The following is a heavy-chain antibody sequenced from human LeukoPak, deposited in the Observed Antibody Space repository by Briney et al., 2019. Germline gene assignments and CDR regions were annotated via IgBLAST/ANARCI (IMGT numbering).Heavy chain of an antibody. V-gene: IGHV1-2*02. J-gene: IGHJ5*02. CDR2: INPNSGGT. Sequence: ASVKVSCKASGYTFTGYYMHWVRQAPGQGLEWMGWINPNSGGTNYAQKFQGRVTMTRDTSISTAYMELSRLRSDDTAVYYCARDWGSSWDNWFDPWGQGTLVTVSS. CDR1: GYTFTGYY. CDR3: ARDWGSSWDNWFDP. D-gene: IGHD6-13*01.